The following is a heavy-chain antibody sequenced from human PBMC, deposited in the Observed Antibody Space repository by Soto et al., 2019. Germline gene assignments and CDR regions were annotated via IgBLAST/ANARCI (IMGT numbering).Heavy chain of an antibody. CDR2: ISWDGGST. CDR3: AKDMGGWELLRYSGMDV. V-gene: IGHV3-43*01. J-gene: IGHJ6*02. CDR1: GFTFDGYT. D-gene: IGHD1-26*01. Sequence: GGSLRLSCAASGFTFDGYTMHWVRQAPGKGLEWVSLISWDGGSTYYADSVKGRFTISRDNSKNSLYLQMNSLRTEDTALYYCAKDMGGWELLRYSGMDVWGQGTTVTVSS.